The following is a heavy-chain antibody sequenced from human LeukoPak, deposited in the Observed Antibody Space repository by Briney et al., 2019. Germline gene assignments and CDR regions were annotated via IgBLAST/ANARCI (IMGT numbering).Heavy chain of an antibody. J-gene: IGHJ3*02. CDR1: GFTFSSYW. D-gene: IGHD6-19*01. CDR3: AKDSGRGAFDI. CDR2: ISWNSGSI. Sequence: PGGSLRLSCAASGFTFSSYWMSWVRQAPGKGLEGVSGISWNSGSIGYADSVKGRFTISRDNAKNSLYLQMNSLGAEDMALYYCAKDSGRGAFDIWGQGTMVTVSS. V-gene: IGHV3-9*03.